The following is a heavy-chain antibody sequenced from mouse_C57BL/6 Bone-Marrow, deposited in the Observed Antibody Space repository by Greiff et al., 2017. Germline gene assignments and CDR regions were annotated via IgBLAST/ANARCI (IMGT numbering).Heavy chain of an antibody. CDR3: ARGRPSYYYGSPWYCDV. D-gene: IGHD1-1*01. Sequence: QVQLQQSGAELVKPGASVKISCKASGYTFTDYYINWVKQRPGQGLEWIGKIGPGRGSTYYNEQFKGKATLTADKSSSTAYMQLSSLPSEDSAVYFCARGRPSYYYGSPWYCDVWGTGTTVTVSS. CDR1: GYTFTDYY. V-gene: IGHV1-77*01. J-gene: IGHJ1*03. CDR2: IGPGRGST.